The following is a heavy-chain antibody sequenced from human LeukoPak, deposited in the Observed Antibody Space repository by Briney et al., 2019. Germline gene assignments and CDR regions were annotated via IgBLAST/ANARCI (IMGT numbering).Heavy chain of an antibody. CDR2: IWYDGSNK. D-gene: IGHD3-10*01. CDR3: ARDSQGSGWYFDL. CDR1: GFTFSRYG. J-gene: IGHJ2*01. V-gene: IGHV3-33*01. Sequence: GRSLRLSCAASGFTFSRYGMHWVRQAPGKGLEWVAVIWYDGSNKYYADSVKGRFTISRDNSKNTLYLQMNSLRVEDTAVYYCARDSQGSGWYFDLWGRGTLVIVSS.